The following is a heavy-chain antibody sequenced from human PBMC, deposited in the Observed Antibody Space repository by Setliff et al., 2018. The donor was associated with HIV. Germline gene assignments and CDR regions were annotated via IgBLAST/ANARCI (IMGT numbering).Heavy chain of an antibody. D-gene: IGHD2-8*01. Sequence: SETLSLTCTVSDGSISSSSHYWGWIRQPPGKGLEWIGNIYYSGSIYYNPSLKSRVTISVDTSKNQFSLRLSSVTAADTAVYYCAGGSMYAYWGQGTLVTVSS. J-gene: IGHJ4*02. CDR2: IYYSGSI. CDR1: DGSISSSSHY. CDR3: AGGSMYAY. V-gene: IGHV4-39*01.